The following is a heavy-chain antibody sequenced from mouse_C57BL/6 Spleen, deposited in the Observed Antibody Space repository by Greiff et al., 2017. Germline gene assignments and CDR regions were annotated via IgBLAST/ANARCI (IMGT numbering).Heavy chain of an antibody. Sequence: VQLQQPGTELVKPGASVKLSCKASGYAFTSYWMHWVKQRPGQGLEWIGNINPSNGGTNYNEKFKSKATLTVDKFSSTAYMQLSSLTSEDSAVYYCARVGPIYYDYDGAMDYWGQGTSVTVSS. V-gene: IGHV1-53*01. D-gene: IGHD2-4*01. CDR1: GYAFTSYW. J-gene: IGHJ4*01. CDR2: INPSNGGT. CDR3: ARVGPIYYDYDGAMDY.